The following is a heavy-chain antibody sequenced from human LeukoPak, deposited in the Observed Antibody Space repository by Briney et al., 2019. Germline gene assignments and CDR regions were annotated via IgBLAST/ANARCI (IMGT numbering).Heavy chain of an antibody. J-gene: IGHJ4*02. CDR3: ERQYGGGGDY. V-gene: IGHV3-74*01. CDR2: INSDGSST. CDR1: GFTFSSFW. D-gene: IGHD3-16*01. Sequence: PGGSLRLSCAASGFTFSSFWMHWVRQAPGKGLVWVSRINSDGSSTSYADSVKGRFAISRDNAKNTLYLQMNSLRAEDTAVYYCERQYGGGGDYWGQGTLVTVSS.